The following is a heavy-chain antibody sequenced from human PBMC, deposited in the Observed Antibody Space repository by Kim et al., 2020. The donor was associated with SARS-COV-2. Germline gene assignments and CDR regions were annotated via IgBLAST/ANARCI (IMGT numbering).Heavy chain of an antibody. V-gene: IGHV3-48*03. D-gene: IGHD2-2*01. CDR3: ARDYALVALVTVVHYGMDV. J-gene: IGHJ6*02. Sequence: KGRFTISRDNAKNSLYLHMNGLRAEETAVYYCARDYALVALVTVVHYGMDVWGQGTTVTVSS.